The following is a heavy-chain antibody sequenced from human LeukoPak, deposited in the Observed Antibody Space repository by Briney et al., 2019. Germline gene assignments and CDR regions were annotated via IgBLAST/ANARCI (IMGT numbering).Heavy chain of an antibody. CDR1: GFTFSSYS. J-gene: IGHJ4*02. CDR3: ARVCSGGRCYFDY. V-gene: IGHV3-66*01. CDR2: IYSVGST. D-gene: IGHD2-15*01. Sequence: GGSLRLSCAASGFTFSSYSMNWVRQAPGKGLEWVAVIYSVGSTYYADSVKGRFTISRDSSKNTLYLQMNSLRAEDTAVYYCARVCSGGRCYFDYWGQGTLVTVSS.